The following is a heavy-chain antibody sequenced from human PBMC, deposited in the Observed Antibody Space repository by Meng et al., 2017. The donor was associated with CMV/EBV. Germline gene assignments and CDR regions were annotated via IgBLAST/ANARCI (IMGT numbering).Heavy chain of an antibody. J-gene: IGHJ4*02. CDR3: AKETLLMVRGVIGY. CDR1: GFTFSSYG. CDR2: IRYDGSNK. V-gene: IGHV3-30*02. D-gene: IGHD3-10*01. Sequence: SGFTFSSYGLPWVRQAPGKGLEWVAFIRYDGSNKYYADSVKGRFTISRDNSKNTLYLQMNSLRAEDTAVYYCAKETLLMVRGVIGYWGQGTLVTVSS.